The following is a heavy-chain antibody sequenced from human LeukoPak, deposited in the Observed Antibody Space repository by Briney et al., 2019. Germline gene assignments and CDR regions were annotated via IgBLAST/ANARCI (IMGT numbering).Heavy chain of an antibody. CDR1: GFTFDDYA. D-gene: IGHD3-9*01. Sequence: PGRSLRLSCAASGFTFDDYAMHWVRQAPGKGLEWVSGISWNSGSIGYADSVKGRFTISRDNAKNSLYLQINSLRAEDTALYYCALGLRYFDWLLSGAFDIWGQGTMVTVSS. V-gene: IGHV3-9*01. CDR3: ALGLRYFDWLLSGAFDI. J-gene: IGHJ3*02. CDR2: ISWNSGSI.